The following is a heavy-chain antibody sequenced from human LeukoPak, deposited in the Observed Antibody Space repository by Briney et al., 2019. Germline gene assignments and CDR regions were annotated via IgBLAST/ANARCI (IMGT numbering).Heavy chain of an antibody. J-gene: IGHJ4*02. CDR1: GFTFSGHW. D-gene: IGHD2-2*01. CDR3: AKDLKRQLLGTYYFDY. CDR2: IDSDEGSI. Sequence: PGGSLRLSCAASGFTFSGHWMHWVSQAPGKGLVWVSRIDSDEGSIDYADSVKGRFTISRDNAKNSLYLQMNSLRAEDMALYYCAKDLKRQLLGTYYFDYWGQGTLVTVSS. V-gene: IGHV3-74*01.